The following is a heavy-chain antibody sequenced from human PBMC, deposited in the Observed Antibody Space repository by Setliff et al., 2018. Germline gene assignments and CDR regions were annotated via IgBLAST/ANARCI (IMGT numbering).Heavy chain of an antibody. V-gene: IGHV1-2*04. CDR3: ARSYYYDSSAANWFDP. CDR1: GYTFTGYY. CDR2: INPNSGGT. D-gene: IGHD3-22*01. J-gene: IGHJ5*02. Sequence: ASVKVSCKASGYTFTGYYMHWVRQAPGQGLEWMGWINPNSGGTNYAQKFQGWFTMTRDTSISTAYMGLSRLRSDDTAVYYCARSYYYDSSAANWFDPWGQGTLVTVSS.